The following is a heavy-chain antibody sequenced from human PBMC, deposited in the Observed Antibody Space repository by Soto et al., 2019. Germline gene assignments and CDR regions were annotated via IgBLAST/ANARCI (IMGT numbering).Heavy chain of an antibody. D-gene: IGHD1-26*01. J-gene: IGHJ6*02. V-gene: IGHV3-21*01. Sequence: GGSLRLSCAASGFTFSSYSMNWVRQAPGKGLEWVSSISSSSSYIYYADSVKGRFTISIDNAKNSLYLQMNSLRAEDTAVYYCAREGGGSYSEDYYGMDVWGQGTTGTVSS. CDR3: AREGGGSYSEDYYGMDV. CDR1: GFTFSSYS. CDR2: ISSSSSYI.